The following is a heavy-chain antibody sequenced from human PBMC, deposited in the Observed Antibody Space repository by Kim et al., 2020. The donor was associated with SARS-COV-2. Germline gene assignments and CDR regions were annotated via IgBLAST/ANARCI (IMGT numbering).Heavy chain of an antibody. CDR3: TREWFGESEHIDY. D-gene: IGHD3-10*01. CDR2: IRSKAYGGTT. V-gene: IGHV3-49*04. J-gene: IGHJ4*02. Sequence: GGSLRLSCTASGFTFGDYAMSWVRQAPGKGLEWVGFIRSKAYGGTTEYAASVKGRFTISRDDSKSIAYLQMNSLKTEDTAVYYCTREWFGESEHIDYWGQGTLVTVSS. CDR1: GFTFGDYA.